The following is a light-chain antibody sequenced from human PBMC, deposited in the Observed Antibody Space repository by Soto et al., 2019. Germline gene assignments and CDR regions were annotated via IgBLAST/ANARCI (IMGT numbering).Light chain of an antibody. CDR2: DNY. Sequence: QSVLAQAPSVSAAAGQKVTISCPGSNSDIGNYYVSWYQQFPGTAPRLLIYDNYKRPSGIPDRFSASKSGTAATLDITGLQTGDEADYYCGTWDNSLSAWVFGTGTKLTV. CDR3: GTWDNSLSAWV. V-gene: IGLV1-51*01. CDR1: NSDIGNYY. J-gene: IGLJ1*01.